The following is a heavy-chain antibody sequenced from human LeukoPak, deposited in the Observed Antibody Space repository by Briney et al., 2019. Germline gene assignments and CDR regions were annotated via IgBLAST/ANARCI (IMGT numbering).Heavy chain of an antibody. J-gene: IGHJ3*02. V-gene: IGHV3-21*01. CDR1: GFTFSSYS. CDR2: ISSSSSYI. D-gene: IGHD1-26*01. Sequence: PGGSLRLSCAASGFTFSSYSMNWVRQAPGKGLEWVSSISSSSSYIYYADSVKGRFTISRDNAKNSLYLQMNSLRAEDTAVYYCARRSGSYLSHAFDIWAKGQWSPSLQ. CDR3: ARRSGSYLSHAFDI.